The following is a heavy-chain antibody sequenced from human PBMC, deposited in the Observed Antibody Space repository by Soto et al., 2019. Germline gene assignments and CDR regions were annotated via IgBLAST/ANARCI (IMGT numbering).Heavy chain of an antibody. D-gene: IGHD6-19*01. J-gene: IGHJ4*02. CDR1: GFTFSSYA. CDR3: AKDQLVAVAGFDY. Sequence: PGASLRLSCAASGFTFSSYAMSWVRQAPGKGLEWVSAISGSGGSTYYADSVKGRFTISRDNSKNTLYLQMNSLRAEDTAVYYCAKDQLVAVAGFDYWGQGTLVTVSS. CDR2: ISGSGGST. V-gene: IGHV3-23*01.